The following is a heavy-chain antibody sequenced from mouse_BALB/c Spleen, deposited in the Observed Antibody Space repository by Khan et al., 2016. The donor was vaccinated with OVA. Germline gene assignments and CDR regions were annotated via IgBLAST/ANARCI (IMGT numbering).Heavy chain of an antibody. CDR2: INTNTGQP. CDR1: GYTFTNYG. Sequence: QIQLVQSGPELKKPGETVKISCKASGYTFTNYGMNWMKQTPGKGLTWMGWINTNTGQPTYVEDFKGRFAFSLETSASTVYLQITNLKDEDTATYFCTRSRWLLPAMDYWGQGTSVTVSS. CDR3: TRSRWLLPAMDY. J-gene: IGHJ4*01. V-gene: IGHV9-3*02. D-gene: IGHD2-3*01.